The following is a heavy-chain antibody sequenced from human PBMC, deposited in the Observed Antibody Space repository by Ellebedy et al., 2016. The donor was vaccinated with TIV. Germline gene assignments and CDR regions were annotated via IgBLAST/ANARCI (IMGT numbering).Heavy chain of an antibody. Sequence: SETLSLTXTVSGGSISSYYWSWIRQPPGKGLEWIGYIYYSGSTNYNPSLKSRVTISVDTSKNQFSLKLSSVTAADTAVYYCARGLRVVGPNYFDYWGQGTLVTVSS. D-gene: IGHD1-26*01. J-gene: IGHJ4*02. CDR1: GGSISSYY. V-gene: IGHV4-59*12. CDR3: ARGLRVVGPNYFDY. CDR2: IYYSGST.